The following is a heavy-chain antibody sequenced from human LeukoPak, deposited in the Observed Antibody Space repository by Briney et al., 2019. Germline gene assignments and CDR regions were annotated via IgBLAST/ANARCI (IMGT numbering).Heavy chain of an antibody. Sequence: GGSLRLSCAASGFTVSSNYMSWVRQAPGKGLEWVSVIYSGGSTYYADSVKGRFTISRDNSKNTLYLQMNSLRAEDTAVYYCARDHYFSPGITMVRGSYGMDVWGQGTTVTVSS. J-gene: IGHJ6*02. CDR1: GFTVSSNY. D-gene: IGHD3-10*01. CDR2: IYSGGST. V-gene: IGHV3-66*01. CDR3: ARDHYFSPGITMVRGSYGMDV.